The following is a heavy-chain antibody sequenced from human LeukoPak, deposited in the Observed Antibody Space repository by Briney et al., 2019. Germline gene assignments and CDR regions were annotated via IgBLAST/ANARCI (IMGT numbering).Heavy chain of an antibody. J-gene: IGHJ2*01. CDR1: GGSISSGGYS. D-gene: IGHD2-15*01. CDR3: VLRVAEHWYFDH. CDR2: IYHSGST. Sequence: PSETLSLTCAVSGGSISSGGYSWSWIRQPPGKGLEWIGYIYHSGSTYYNPSLKSRVTISVDRSKNQFSLKLSSVTAADTAVYYCVLRVAEHWYFDHWGRGTLVTVSS. V-gene: IGHV4-30-2*01.